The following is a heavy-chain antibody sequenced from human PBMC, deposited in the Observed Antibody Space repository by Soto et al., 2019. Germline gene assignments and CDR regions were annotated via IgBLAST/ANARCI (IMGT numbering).Heavy chain of an antibody. CDR3: ARDALGRRYFDY. D-gene: IGHD3-3*02. CDR2: IYYSGST. J-gene: IGHJ4*02. CDR1: GGSISSYY. Sequence: SETLSLTCTVSGGSISSYYWSWIRQPPGKGLEWIGYIYYSGSTNYNPSLKSRVTISVDTSKNQFSLKLSSVTAADTAVYYCARDALGRRYFDYWGQGTLVTVSS. V-gene: IGHV4-59*01.